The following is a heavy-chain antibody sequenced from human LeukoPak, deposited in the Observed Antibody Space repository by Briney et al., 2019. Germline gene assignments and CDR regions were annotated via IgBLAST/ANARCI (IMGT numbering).Heavy chain of an antibody. J-gene: IGHJ4*02. CDR2: INPNSGGT. V-gene: IGHV1-2*02. CDR3: ARDMGRYSGYDYDY. Sequence: ASVKVSCKASGYTFTDYYMHWVRQAPGQGLEWMGWINPNSGGTNYAQKFQGRVTMTRDTSISTVYMELTRLRSDDTAVYYCARDMGRYSGYDYDYWGQGTLVTVSS. CDR1: GYTFTDYY. D-gene: IGHD5-12*01.